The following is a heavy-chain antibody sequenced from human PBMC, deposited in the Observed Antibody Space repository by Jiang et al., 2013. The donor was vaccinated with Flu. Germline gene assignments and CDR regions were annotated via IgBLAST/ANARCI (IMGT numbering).Heavy chain of an antibody. CDR1: GGSISSYY. CDR2: IYYSGST. CDR3: ARDPEYGMDV. V-gene: IGHV4-59*01. Sequence: GPGLVKPSETLSLTCTVSGGSISSYYWSWIRQPPGKGLEWIGYIYYSGSTNYNPSLKSRVTISVDTSKNQFSLKLSSVTAADTAVYYCARDPEYGMDVWGQGTTVTVSS. J-gene: IGHJ6*02.